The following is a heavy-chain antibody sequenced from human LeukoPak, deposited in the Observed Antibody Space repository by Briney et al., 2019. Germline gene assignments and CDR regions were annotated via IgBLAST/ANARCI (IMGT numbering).Heavy chain of an antibody. CDR1: GGSFDNYA. V-gene: IGHV1-69*05. J-gene: IGHJ4*02. CDR2: FIPFSGTS. D-gene: IGHD5-18*01. CDR3: ARIQDSTHGLFDY. Sequence: SVKVSCKASGGSFDNYAISWVRQAPGQVLEWVGRFIPFSGTSDYAQKFQGRVTITMDESTAYMDLTSLRSEDTAVCYCARIQDSTHGLFDYWGQGTLVTVSS.